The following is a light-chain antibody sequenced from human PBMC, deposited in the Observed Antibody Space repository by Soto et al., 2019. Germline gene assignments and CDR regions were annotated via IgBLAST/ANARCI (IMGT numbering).Light chain of an antibody. Sequence: QSALTQAASVSGSPGQSITISCTGTSSDVGSYNLVSWYQQHPGKAPKLMIYEVSKRPSGVSNRFSGSKSGNTASLTISGLQAEDEADYYCCSYARSSWVFGGGTKLTVL. CDR3: CSYARSSWV. V-gene: IGLV2-23*02. CDR1: SSDVGSYNL. CDR2: EVS. J-gene: IGLJ3*02.